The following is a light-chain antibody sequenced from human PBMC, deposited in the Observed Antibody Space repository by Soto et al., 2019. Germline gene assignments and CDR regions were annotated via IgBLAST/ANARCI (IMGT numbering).Light chain of an antibody. CDR3: SSYTSTLSVI. V-gene: IGLV2-14*01. CDR2: EVS. J-gene: IGLJ2*01. CDR1: SSDVGAYNS. Sequence: QSVLTQPASVSGSPGQSITISCTGTSSDVGAYNSVSWYQQHPGKAAKVMIYEVSNRPSGVSNRFSGSKSGNTASLTISGLQAEDEAVYYCSSYTSTLSVIFGGGTKVTVL.